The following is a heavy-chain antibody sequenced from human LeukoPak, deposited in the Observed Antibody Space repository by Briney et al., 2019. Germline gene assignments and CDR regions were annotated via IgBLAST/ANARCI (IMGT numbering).Heavy chain of an antibody. CDR1: GGSFSGYY. D-gene: IGHD3-10*01. CDR3: ARRLPGFLVRGVLNGSWFDP. J-gene: IGHJ5*02. CDR2: INHSGST. V-gene: IGHV4-34*01. Sequence: SETLSLTCAVYGGSFSGYYWSWIRQSPGKGLERIGEINHSGSTKYNPSLKNRVTISVDTSKNQFSLKLSSVTAADTAVYYCARRLPGFLVRGVLNGSWFDPWGQGTLVTVSS.